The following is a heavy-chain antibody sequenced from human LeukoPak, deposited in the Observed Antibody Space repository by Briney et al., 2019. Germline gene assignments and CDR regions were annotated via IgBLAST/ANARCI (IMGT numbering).Heavy chain of an antibody. D-gene: IGHD2-21*02. Sequence: ASVKVSCKASGGTFSSYAISWVRQAPGQGLEWMGRIIPILGIANYAQKFQGRVTITADKSTSTAYMELSSLRSEDTAVYYCARAGGGDCPHCFDYWGQGTLVTVSS. CDR2: IIPILGIA. CDR3: ARAGGGDCPHCFDY. V-gene: IGHV1-69*04. J-gene: IGHJ4*02. CDR1: GGTFSSYA.